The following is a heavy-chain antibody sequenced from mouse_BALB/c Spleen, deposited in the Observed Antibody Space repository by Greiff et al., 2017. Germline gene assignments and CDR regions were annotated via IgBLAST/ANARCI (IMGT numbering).Heavy chain of an antibody. D-gene: IGHD1-1*01. CDR2: ISYSGST. Sequence: EVKLVESGPGLVKPSQSLSLTCTVTGYSITSDYAWNWIRQFPGNKLEWMGYISYSGSTSYNPSLKSRISITRDTSKNQFFLQLNSVTTEDTATYYCARSDYYGSSGWFAYWGQGTLVTVSA. J-gene: IGHJ3*01. V-gene: IGHV3-2*02. CDR3: ARSDYYGSSGWFAY. CDR1: GYSITSDYA.